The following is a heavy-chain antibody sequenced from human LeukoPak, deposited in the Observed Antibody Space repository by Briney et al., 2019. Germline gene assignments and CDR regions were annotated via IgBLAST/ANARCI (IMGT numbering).Heavy chain of an antibody. CDR3: ARGPTIVVVPAAINV. CDR1: GFTFSTYS. D-gene: IGHD2-2*01. Sequence: GGSLRLSCAASGFTFSTYSMNWVRQAPGKGLEWVSCISSRSNYIQYADSVKGRFTISRDNAENSLYLQMNSLRAGDTAVYYCARGPTIVVVPAAINVWGQGTTVTVSS. CDR2: ISSRSNYI. J-gene: IGHJ6*02. V-gene: IGHV3-21*01.